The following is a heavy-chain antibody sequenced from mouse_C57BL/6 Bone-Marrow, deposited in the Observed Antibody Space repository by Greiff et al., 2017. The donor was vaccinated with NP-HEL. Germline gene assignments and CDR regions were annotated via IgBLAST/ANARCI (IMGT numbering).Heavy chain of an antibody. CDR2: IRSKSSNYAT. J-gene: IGHJ2*01. V-gene: IGHV10-3*01. CDR1: GFTFNTYA. CDR3: VSERGTGTYFDY. Sequence: EVQRVESGGGLVQPKGSLKLSCAASGFTFNTYAMHWVRQAPGKGLEWVARIRSKSSNYATYYADSVKDRFTISRDDSQSMLYLQMNNLKTEDTAMYYCVSERGTGTYFDYWGQGTTLTVSS. D-gene: IGHD4-1*01.